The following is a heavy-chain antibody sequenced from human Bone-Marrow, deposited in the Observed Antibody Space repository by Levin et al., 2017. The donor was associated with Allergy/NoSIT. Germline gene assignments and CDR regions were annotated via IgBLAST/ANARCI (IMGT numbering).Heavy chain of an antibody. J-gene: IGHJ3*02. Sequence: VASVKVSCKASGGTFSSYAISWVRQAPGQGLEWMGGIIPIFGTANYAQKFQGRVTITADESTSTAYMELSSLRSEDTAVYYCAVTTVADDAFDIWGQGTMVTVSS. D-gene: IGHD4-23*01. V-gene: IGHV1-69*13. CDR2: IIPIFGTA. CDR3: AVTTVADDAFDI. CDR1: GGTFSSYA.